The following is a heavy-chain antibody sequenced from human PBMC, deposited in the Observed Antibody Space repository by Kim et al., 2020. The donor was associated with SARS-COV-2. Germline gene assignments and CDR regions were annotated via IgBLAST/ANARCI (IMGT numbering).Heavy chain of an antibody. Sequence: ASVKVSCKASGYTFTGYYMHWVRQAPGQGLEWMGWINPNSGGTNYAQKFQGRVTMTRDTSISTAYMELSRLRSDDTAVYYCARVFIPQYYYDSSGYSVDAFDIWGQGTMVTVSS. CDR2: INPNSGGT. J-gene: IGHJ3*02. V-gene: IGHV1-2*02. CDR3: ARVFIPQYYYDSSGYSVDAFDI. D-gene: IGHD3-22*01. CDR1: GYTFTGYY.